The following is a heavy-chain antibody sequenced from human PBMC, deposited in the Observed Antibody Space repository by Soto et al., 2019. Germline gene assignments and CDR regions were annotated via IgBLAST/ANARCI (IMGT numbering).Heavy chain of an antibody. D-gene: IGHD3-9*01. Sequence: SETLSLTCAVYGGSFSGYYWSWIRQPPGKGLEWIGEINHSGSTNYNPSLKSRVTISVDTSKNQFSLKLSSVTAADTAVYYCARRRRGADDILPTAGINFDYWGQGTLVTVSS. J-gene: IGHJ4*02. CDR3: ARRRRGADDILPTAGINFDY. CDR2: INHSGST. CDR1: GGSFSGYY. V-gene: IGHV4-34*01.